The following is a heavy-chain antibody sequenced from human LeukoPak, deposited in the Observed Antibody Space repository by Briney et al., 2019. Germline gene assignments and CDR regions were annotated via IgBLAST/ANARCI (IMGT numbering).Heavy chain of an antibody. D-gene: IGHD2-2*01. Sequence: PGGSLRLSCAASGFTFSSYAMHWVRQAPGKGLEWVAVISYDGSNKYYADSVKGRFTISRDNSKNTLYLQMNSLRAEDTAVYYSVVPAAMGSMTPAFDYWGQGTLVTVSS. CDR3: VVPAAMGSMTPAFDY. J-gene: IGHJ4*02. V-gene: IGHV3-30-3*01. CDR1: GFTFSSYA. CDR2: ISYDGSNK.